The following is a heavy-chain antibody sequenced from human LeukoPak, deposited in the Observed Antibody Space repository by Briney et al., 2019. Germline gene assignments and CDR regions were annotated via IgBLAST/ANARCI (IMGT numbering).Heavy chain of an antibody. D-gene: IGHD3-10*02. CDR3: AELGITMIGGV. Sequence: GGSLRLSCAASGFSFSSYSMNWVRQAPGKGLEWVSSISTSSIYIYYADSLKGRFTISRDNAKNSLYLQMNSLRAEDTAVYYCAELGITMIGGVWGKGTTVTISS. J-gene: IGHJ6*04. CDR2: ISTSSIYI. CDR1: GFSFSSYS. V-gene: IGHV3-21*01.